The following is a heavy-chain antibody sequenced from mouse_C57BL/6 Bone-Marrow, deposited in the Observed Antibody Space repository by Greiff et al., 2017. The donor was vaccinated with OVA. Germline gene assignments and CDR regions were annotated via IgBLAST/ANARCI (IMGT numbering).Heavy chain of an antibody. V-gene: IGHV1-20*01. D-gene: IGHD4-1*01. CDR3: ARSWDRRAMDY. CDR2: INPYNGDT. Sequence: EVQLQQSGPELVKPGASVKMSCKASGYSFTGYFMHWVMQSPGQGLEWIGHINPYNGDTFYNQKFKGKATLTVDKSSSTAHMELRSLTSEDSAVYYCARSWDRRAMDYWGQGTPVTVSS. J-gene: IGHJ4*01. CDR1: GYSFTGYF.